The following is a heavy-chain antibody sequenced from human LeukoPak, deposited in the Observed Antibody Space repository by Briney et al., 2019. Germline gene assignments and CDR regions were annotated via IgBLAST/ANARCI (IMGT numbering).Heavy chain of an antibody. CDR1: GGTFSSYA. CDR2: IIPMFGTA. D-gene: IGHD3-22*01. V-gene: IGHV1-69*13. Sequence: SVKVSCKASGGTFSSYAISWVRQAPGQGLEWMGGIIPMFGTANYAQKFQGRVTITADESTSTAYMELSSLRSEDTAVYYCARVGYSGYDYRSHYYDSSGYGAFDIWGQGTMVTVSS. CDR3: ARVGYSGYDYRSHYYDSSGYGAFDI. J-gene: IGHJ3*02.